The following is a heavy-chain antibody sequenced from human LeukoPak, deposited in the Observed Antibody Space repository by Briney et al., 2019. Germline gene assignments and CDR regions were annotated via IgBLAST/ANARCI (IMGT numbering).Heavy chain of an antibody. J-gene: IGHJ5*02. D-gene: IGHD5-18*01. V-gene: IGHV3-23*01. Sequence: GGSLRLSCTASGFSFSNYAISWVRQAPGKGLEPPSGISGSGSSTYYSDSVKCRFTISRNNYKNTQYRQMNTLRADDTAMYYSSTSVDTTLVWNHWAQGTLVTVSS. CDR1: GFSFSNYA. CDR3: STSVDTTLVWNH. CDR2: ISGSGSST.